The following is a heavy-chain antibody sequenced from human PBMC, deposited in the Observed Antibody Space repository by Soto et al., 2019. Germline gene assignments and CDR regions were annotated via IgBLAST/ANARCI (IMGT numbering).Heavy chain of an antibody. CDR2: INHSGST. V-gene: IGHV4-34*01. D-gene: IGHD2-2*01. Sequence: QVQLQQWDAGLLKPSETLSLTCAVYGGAFSGYYWSWIRQPPGKGLEWIGEINHSGSTNYNPSLKSRVTISVDTSENQFSLKLSSVTAADTAVYYCARGPINDIVVVPAAMKRYNWFDPWGQGTLVTVSS. CDR1: GGAFSGYY. J-gene: IGHJ5*02. CDR3: ARGPINDIVVVPAAMKRYNWFDP.